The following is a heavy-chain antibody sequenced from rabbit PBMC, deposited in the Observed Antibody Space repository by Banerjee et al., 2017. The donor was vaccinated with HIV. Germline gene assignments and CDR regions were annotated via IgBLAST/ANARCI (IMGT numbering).Heavy chain of an antibody. J-gene: IGHJ4*01. CDR2: IEPIFGNT. V-gene: IGHV1S47*01. CDR1: GFDFSNYG. CDR3: VRDLGYAGYATYDYAYFNL. Sequence: QEQLVESGGGLVQPGGSLKLSCKASGFDFSNYGVSWVRQAPGKGLEWIGYIEPIFGNTYYANWVNGRFTISSHNAQNTLYLQLNSLTVADTATYFCVRDLGYAGYATYDYAYFNLWGQGTLVTVS. D-gene: IGHD4-2*01.